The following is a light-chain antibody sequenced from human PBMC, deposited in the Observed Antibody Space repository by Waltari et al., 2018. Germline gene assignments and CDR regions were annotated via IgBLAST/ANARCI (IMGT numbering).Light chain of an antibody. CDR2: RND. Sequence: QSVLTQPPSASGPPGPRVTIPCYGSYSHVGPHFVYWSQHLPGPAPKLPIYRNDRRPSGVPDRFSASKSGTSASLAISGLRPEDEADYYCASWDDSLNGRWVFGGGTKLTVL. CDR3: ASWDDSLNGRWV. CDR1: YSHVGPHF. V-gene: IGLV1-47*01. J-gene: IGLJ2*01.